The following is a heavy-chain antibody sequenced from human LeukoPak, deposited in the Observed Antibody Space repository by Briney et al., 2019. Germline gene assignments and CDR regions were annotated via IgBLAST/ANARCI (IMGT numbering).Heavy chain of an antibody. CDR2: IDPNGTT. J-gene: IGHJ4*02. Sequence: SETLSLTCAVYGGAFSGYSWSWIRQPPGKGLEWIGEIDPNGTTNYNPSLKSRVIVSVDTSKNQFSLNLNSVTAADTALYYCARGRSYEYGDYGYWGQGTLVTVSS. V-gene: IGHV4-34*01. D-gene: IGHD3-16*01. CDR3: ARGRSYEYGDYGY. CDR1: GGAFSGYS.